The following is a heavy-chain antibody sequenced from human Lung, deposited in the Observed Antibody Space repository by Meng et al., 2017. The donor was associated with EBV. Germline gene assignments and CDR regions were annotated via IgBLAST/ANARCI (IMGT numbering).Heavy chain of an antibody. J-gene: IGHJ4*02. CDR3: AREGRSHQVGVSVY. CDR1: GGSISSGDYY. Sequence: QVQLEESGPGLVKPSQTLSLTCTVSGGSISSGDYYWSWIRQPPGKGLEWIGYIYNSGSTYYNPSLKSRVTISVDTSKNQFSLKLRFVTAADTAVYYCAREGRSHQVGVSVYWGQGTLVTVSS. V-gene: IGHV4-30-4*01. D-gene: IGHD2-21*01. CDR2: IYNSGST.